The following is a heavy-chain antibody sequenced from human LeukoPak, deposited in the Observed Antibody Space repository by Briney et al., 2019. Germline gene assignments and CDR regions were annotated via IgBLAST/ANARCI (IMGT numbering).Heavy chain of an antibody. Sequence: PGGSLRLSCAASGYTFSNYAMSWVRQAPGKGLEWVSAISGSGGSTYYADSVKGRFSISRDNSKNTLFLQMNSLRAEDTAVYYCAKDARRAVTSLPDYWGQGTLVTVSS. V-gene: IGHV3-23*01. CDR2: ISGSGGST. J-gene: IGHJ4*02. CDR3: AKDARRAVTSLPDY. D-gene: IGHD4-17*01. CDR1: GYTFSNYA.